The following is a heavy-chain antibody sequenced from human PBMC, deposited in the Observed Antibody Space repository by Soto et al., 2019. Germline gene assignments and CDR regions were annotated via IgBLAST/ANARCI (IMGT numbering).Heavy chain of an antibody. CDR1: GASISTSIYY. J-gene: IGHJ4*02. D-gene: IGHD6-19*01. CDR2: IYYSGST. Sequence: QLQLQESGPGLVKPSETLSLTCTVSGASISTSIYYWGWIRQPPGKGLEWIGTIYYSGSTYYNPSXTXRXTVXVDTSKNQFSLNLRSVTAADTAIYYCARRFEYSTGWYYFDYWGQGTLVTVSS. CDR3: ARRFEYSTGWYYFDY. V-gene: IGHV4-39*01.